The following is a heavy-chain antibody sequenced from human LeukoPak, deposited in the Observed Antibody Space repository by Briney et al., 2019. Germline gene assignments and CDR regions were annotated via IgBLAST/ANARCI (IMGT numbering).Heavy chain of an antibody. CDR1: GFSFSNYA. Sequence: GAALRLSCAASGFSFSNYAMSWVRQAPGKGLEWVSLINSSGGTTYYVDSVKGRFTISRDNAKNSLYLQMNSLRAEDTAVYYCAGGGRYFDWLLYSSTYYYGMDVWGKGTTVTVSS. J-gene: IGHJ6*04. CDR2: INSSGGTT. CDR3: AGGGRYFDWLLYSSTYYYGMDV. D-gene: IGHD3-9*01. V-gene: IGHV3-23*01.